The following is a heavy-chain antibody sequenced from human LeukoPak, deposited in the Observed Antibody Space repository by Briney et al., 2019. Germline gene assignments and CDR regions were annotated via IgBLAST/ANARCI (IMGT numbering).Heavy chain of an antibody. Sequence: ASVKVSCKASGYTFTIYYMHWVRQAPGQGLEWMGIINPSGGSTSYAQKFQGRVTMTRDTSTSTVYMELSSLRSEDTAVYYCARSSRITMIVVVTKGGFDYWGQGTLVTLSS. CDR2: INPSGGST. V-gene: IGHV1-46*01. J-gene: IGHJ4*02. CDR3: ARSSRITMIVVVTKGGFDY. D-gene: IGHD3-22*01. CDR1: GYTFTIYY.